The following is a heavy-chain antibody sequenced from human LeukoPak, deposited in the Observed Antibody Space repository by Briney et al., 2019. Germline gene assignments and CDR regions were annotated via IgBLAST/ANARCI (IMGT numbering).Heavy chain of an antibody. Sequence: ASVKVSCKASGYTFTSYDINWVRQATGQGLEWTGWMNPNSGNTGYAQKFQGRVTITRNTSISTAYMELSSLRSEDTTVYYCARGGSGSQYYYYYMDVWGKGTTVTVSS. CDR2: MNPNSGNT. CDR1: GYTFTSYD. V-gene: IGHV1-8*03. CDR3: ARGGSGSQYYYYYMDV. D-gene: IGHD1-26*01. J-gene: IGHJ6*03.